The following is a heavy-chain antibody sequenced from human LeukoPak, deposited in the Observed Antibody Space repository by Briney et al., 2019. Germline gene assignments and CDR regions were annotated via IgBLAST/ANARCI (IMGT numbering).Heavy chain of an antibody. CDR3: ARDLGHCRNVVCSSSAY. J-gene: IGHJ4*02. CDR2: ISTYNGNT. CDR1: GYTFDRYG. V-gene: IGHV1-18*01. D-gene: IGHD1-14*01. Sequence: ASVKVSCKGSGYTFDRYGVTWVRQAPGRGLEWMGWISTYNGNTTYAQKIQGRVTMTTDTSTNTVYMDLRSLRSDDTAVYYCARDLGHCRNVVCSSSAYWGRGTLVTVSS.